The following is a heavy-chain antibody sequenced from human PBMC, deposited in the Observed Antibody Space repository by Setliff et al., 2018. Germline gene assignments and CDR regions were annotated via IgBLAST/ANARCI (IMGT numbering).Heavy chain of an antibody. CDR1: GFTFSSYS. V-gene: IGHV3-21*01. CDR3: ARDLIEVMMTGLEF. Sequence: GGSLRLSCAASGFTFSSYSMNWVRQAPGRGLEWVSSISSSSSYIFYAESLKGRFTISRDNAKNSLYLQIDSLRDDDTAVYYCARDLIEVMMTGLEFWGQGTMVTVSS. CDR2: ISSSSSYI. J-gene: IGHJ4*02. D-gene: IGHD3-22*01.